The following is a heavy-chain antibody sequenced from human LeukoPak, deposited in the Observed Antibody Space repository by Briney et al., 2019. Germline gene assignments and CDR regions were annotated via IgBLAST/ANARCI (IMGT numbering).Heavy chain of an antibody. CDR3: ARDYCSGGSCLSENWFDP. J-gene: IGHJ5*02. V-gene: IGHV3-30-3*01. D-gene: IGHD2-15*01. CDR1: GFTFSSYA. CDR2: ISYDGSNK. Sequence: GRSLRLSCAASGFTFSSYAMHWVRQAPGKGLEWVAVISYDGSNKYYADSVKGRFTISRDNSKNTLYLQMNSLRAEDTAVYYCARDYCSGGSCLSENWFDPWGQGTLVTVSS.